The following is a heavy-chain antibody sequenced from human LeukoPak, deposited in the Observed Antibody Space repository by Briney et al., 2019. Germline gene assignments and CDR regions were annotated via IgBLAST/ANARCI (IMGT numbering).Heavy chain of an antibody. V-gene: IGHV4-59*01. J-gene: IGHJ4*02. Sequence: PSETLSLTCTVSGGSISSYYWSWIRQPPGEGLEWIGFIYHSGSTNYNPSLKSRVTISVDTSTNQFSLKLSSVTAADTAVYYCARQQLSQLYYFDNWGQGTLVTVSS. CDR3: ARQQLSQLYYFDN. CDR2: IYHSGST. D-gene: IGHD6-13*01. CDR1: GGSISSYY.